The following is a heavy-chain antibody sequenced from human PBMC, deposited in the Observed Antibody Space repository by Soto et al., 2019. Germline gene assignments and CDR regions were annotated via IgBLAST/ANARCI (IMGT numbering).Heavy chain of an antibody. D-gene: IGHD6-13*01. CDR1: GFTFSSYG. V-gene: IGHV3-33*01. J-gene: IGHJ3*02. Sequence: QVQLVESGGGVVQPGRSLRLSCAASGFTFSSYGMHWVRQAPGKGLEWVAVIWYDGSNKYYAVSVKGRFTIARDNSKNALYLQMNSLGVEDMAVYYWARGFIAAAGTSWWSGAFDIWGQGTMVTVSS. CDR3: ARGFIAAAGTSWWSGAFDI. CDR2: IWYDGSNK.